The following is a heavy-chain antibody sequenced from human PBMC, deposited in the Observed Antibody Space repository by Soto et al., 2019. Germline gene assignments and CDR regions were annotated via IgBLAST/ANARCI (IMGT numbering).Heavy chain of an antibody. CDR2: ITPIFPTA. V-gene: IGHV1-69*01. D-gene: IGHD3-22*01. CDR1: GGTLSSYG. CDR3: ARASNDYYDSSGYVDY. J-gene: IGHJ4*02. Sequence: QVQLVQSGAEVKKPGSSVKVSGKAPGGTLSSYGITWWRQALGKGLEWMGGITPIFPTANYAQKFQGRVTITADESTNTAYMELSSLRSEDTAVYYCARASNDYYDSSGYVDYWGQGTLVTVSS.